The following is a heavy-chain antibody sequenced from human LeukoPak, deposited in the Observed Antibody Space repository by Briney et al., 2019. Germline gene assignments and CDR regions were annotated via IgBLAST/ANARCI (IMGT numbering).Heavy chain of an antibody. CDR2: IYYSGST. CDR3: ARGRIAVAGTRDYFDY. J-gene: IGHJ4*02. D-gene: IGHD6-19*01. V-gene: IGHV4-31*03. Sequence: PSETLSLTCTVSGGSISSGGYYWSWIRQHPGKGLEWIGYIYYSGSTYYNPSLKSRVTISVDTSKNQFSLKLSSVTAADTAVYYYARGRIAVAGTRDYFDYWGQGTLVTVSS. CDR1: GGSISSGGYY.